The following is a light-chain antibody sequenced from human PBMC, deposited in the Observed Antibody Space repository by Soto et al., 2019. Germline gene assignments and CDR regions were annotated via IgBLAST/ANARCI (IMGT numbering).Light chain of an antibody. CDR2: GSS. J-gene: IGKJ5*01. CDR1: QSVRSN. Sequence: EVVVTQSPATLSVSPGERATLSCRASQSVRSNLAWYQQKPGQAPRLLIYGSSTRATGIPARFSGSGSGTEFTLTISSLQSEDFAVYYCHQYDNWPKTFGQGTRLEIK. V-gene: IGKV3-15*01. CDR3: HQYDNWPKT.